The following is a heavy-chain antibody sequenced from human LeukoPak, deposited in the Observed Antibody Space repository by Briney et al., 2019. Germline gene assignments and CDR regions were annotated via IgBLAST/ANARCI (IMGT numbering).Heavy chain of an antibody. V-gene: IGHV3-23*01. Sequence: PGGSLRLSCAASGFTFSSYGMSWVRQAPGKGLEWVSAISGSGGSTYYADSVKGRFTISRDNSKNTLYLQMNSLRAEDTAVYYCAKDRGYYYDSSGYYYAEYIQHWGQGTLVTVSS. CDR3: AKDRGYYYDSSGYYYAEYIQH. J-gene: IGHJ1*01. CDR1: GFTFSSYG. CDR2: ISGSGGST. D-gene: IGHD3-22*01.